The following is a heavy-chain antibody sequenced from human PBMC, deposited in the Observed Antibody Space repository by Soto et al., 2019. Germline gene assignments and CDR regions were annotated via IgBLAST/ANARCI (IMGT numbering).Heavy chain of an antibody. V-gene: IGHV4-34*01. D-gene: IGHD4-17*01. CDR1: GGSFSVYC. J-gene: IGHJ6*02. CDR2: INHSGST. Sequence: SETLSLNYGIYGGSFSVYCWSGMRQPPGKGLEWIGEINHSGSTNYNPPLKSRVTISVDTSKNQFSLKLSSVTAADTAVYYCARGPRRVEMTTVVMYYYYYGMDVWGQGTTVT. CDR3: ARGPRRVEMTTVVMYYYYYGMDV.